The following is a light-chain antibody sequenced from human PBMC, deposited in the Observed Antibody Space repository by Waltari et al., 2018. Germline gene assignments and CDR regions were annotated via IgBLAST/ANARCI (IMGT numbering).Light chain of an antibody. CDR1: SLRSYY. CDR2: GKH. V-gene: IGLV3-19*01. J-gene: IGLJ2*01. CDR3: NSRDSSGNPVV. Sequence: SSELTQDPAVSVALGQTVRITCQGDSLRSYYASWYQQKPGQAPVLVIYGKHNRPSGIPDRVSCSSAGNNASFTITGAQAEDDADYYWNSRDSSGNPVVFGGGTKLTVL.